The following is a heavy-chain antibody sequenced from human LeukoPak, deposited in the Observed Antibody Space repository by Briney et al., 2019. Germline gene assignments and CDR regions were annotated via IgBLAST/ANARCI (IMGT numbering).Heavy chain of an antibody. CDR3: ARARVGATCWFDP. Sequence: SQTLSLTCAVSGGSISSGGYSWSWIRQPPGKGLEWIGYIYDSGNTYYNPSLKSRVTISVDRSKNQFSLKLSSVTAADTAVYYCARARVGATCWFDPWGQGTLVTVSS. CDR2: IYDSGNT. V-gene: IGHV4-30-2*01. CDR1: GGSISSGGYS. D-gene: IGHD1-26*01. J-gene: IGHJ5*02.